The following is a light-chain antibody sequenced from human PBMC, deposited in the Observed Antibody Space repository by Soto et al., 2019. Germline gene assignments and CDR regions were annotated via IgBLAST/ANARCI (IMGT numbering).Light chain of an antibody. CDR2: GAS. Sequence: EMVMSQSPATLSVSPGESATLSCRASRSGSSSLAWYQQKPGQAPRLLIYGASTRATGIPATFSGSDSCTECTLNITSLHSEDFAVYSCQQYNGWPLTFGGGTKMEIK. J-gene: IGKJ4*01. CDR3: QQYNGWPLT. V-gene: IGKV3-15*01. CDR1: RSGSSS.